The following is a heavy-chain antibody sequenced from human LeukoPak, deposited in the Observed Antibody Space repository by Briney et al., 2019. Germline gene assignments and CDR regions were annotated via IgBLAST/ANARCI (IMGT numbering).Heavy chain of an antibody. CDR2: IRYDGSNK. Sequence: PGGSLRLSCAASGFTFSSYGMHWVRQAPGKGLEWVAFIRYDGSNKYYADSVKGRFTISRDNSKNTLYLQMNSLRAEDTAVYYCAKDPMVPAAYRGLYYYYYYMDVWGQGTMVTVSS. J-gene: IGHJ6*03. CDR1: GFTFSSYG. V-gene: IGHV3-30*02. D-gene: IGHD2-2*01. CDR3: AKDPMVPAAYRGLYYYYYYMDV.